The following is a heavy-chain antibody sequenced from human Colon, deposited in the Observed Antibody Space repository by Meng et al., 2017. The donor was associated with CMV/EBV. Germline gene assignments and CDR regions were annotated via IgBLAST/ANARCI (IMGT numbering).Heavy chain of an antibody. J-gene: IGHJ5*01. CDR3: AKGRANYFGSKHNYFDS. D-gene: IGHD3-10*01. CDR1: GGSFTAYY. V-gene: IGHV4-34*01. Sequence: QVLLQQWGAGLLKPSXXXXRTXXVXGGSFTAYYWTWSRQAPGKGPEWSGEVTHSGSTTYNPSLASRVCISVDKPKKQFSLTLNSVTAADTAVYYCAKGRANYFGSKHNYFDSWGQGTLVTVSS. CDR2: VTHSGST.